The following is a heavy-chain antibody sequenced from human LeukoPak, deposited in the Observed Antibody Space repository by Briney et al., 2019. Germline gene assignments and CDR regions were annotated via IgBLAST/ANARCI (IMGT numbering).Heavy chain of an antibody. J-gene: IGHJ4*02. CDR2: ISGSDSST. CDR1: GFTFSGYA. Sequence: GGSLRLSCAASGFTFSGYAMNWVRQAPGKGLEWVSAISGSDSSTFYADSVKGRFTISRDNSKNTLYLQMNSLRAEDTAVYYCAKTGGWYPFFDYWGQGTLVTVSS. CDR3: AKTGGWYPFFDY. D-gene: IGHD6-19*01. V-gene: IGHV3-23*01.